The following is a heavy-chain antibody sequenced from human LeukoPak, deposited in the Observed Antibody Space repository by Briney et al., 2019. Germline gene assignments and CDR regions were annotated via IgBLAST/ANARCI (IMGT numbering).Heavy chain of an antibody. CDR1: GGSISSYY. CDR2: IYYSGST. Sequence: PSETLSLTCTVSGGSISSYYWSWIRQPPGKGLEWIGYIYYSGSTNYNPSLKSRLTISLDTSKNQFSLKLSSVTAADTAVYYCARNDIAVSGTRYFDSWGQGTLVTVS. CDR3: ARNDIAVSGTRYFDS. V-gene: IGHV4-59*08. D-gene: IGHD6-19*01. J-gene: IGHJ4*02.